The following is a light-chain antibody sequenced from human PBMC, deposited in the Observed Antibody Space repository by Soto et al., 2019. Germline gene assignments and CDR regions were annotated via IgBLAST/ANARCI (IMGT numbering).Light chain of an antibody. J-gene: IGKJ2*01. V-gene: IGKV3-11*01. Sequence: EIVLTQSPATLSLSPGERATLSCRASQSFSSYLAWYQQKPGQAPRLLIYDASNRATGIPARFSGSGSGTDFTLTISSLEPEDFAVYFCQQRSDWLGTFGQGTQLEIK. CDR3: QQRSDWLGT. CDR1: QSFSSY. CDR2: DAS.